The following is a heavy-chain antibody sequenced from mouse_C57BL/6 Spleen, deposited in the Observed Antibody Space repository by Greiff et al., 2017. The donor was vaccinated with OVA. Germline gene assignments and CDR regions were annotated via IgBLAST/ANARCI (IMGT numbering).Heavy chain of an antibody. Sequence: QVQLKQPGAELVRPGSSVKLSCKASGYTFTSYWMDWVKQRPGQGLEWIGNIYPSDSETHYNQKFKDKATLTVDKSSRTAYMQLSSLTSEDSAVYYCAKAQDYYAMDYWGQGTSVTVSS. CDR3: AKAQDYYAMDY. V-gene: IGHV1-61*01. CDR1: GYTFTSYW. CDR2: IYPSDSET. D-gene: IGHD3-2*02. J-gene: IGHJ4*01.